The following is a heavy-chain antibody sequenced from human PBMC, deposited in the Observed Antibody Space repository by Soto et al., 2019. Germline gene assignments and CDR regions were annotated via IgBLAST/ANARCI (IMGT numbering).Heavy chain of an antibody. V-gene: IGHV4-59*01. J-gene: IGHJ4*02. CDR1: GGAISSYD. D-gene: IGHD6-13*01. CDR2: IYCSGST. Sequence: ASETLSLTCTVSGGAISSYDWSWSRQPPGKGLEWIGYIYCSGSTNYNPSLRSRVTISVDTSKNQFSLKLSSVTAADTAVYYCARARRQQLVLYPMYYGDDWGQGTLVTVS. CDR3: ARARRQQLVLYPMYYGDD.